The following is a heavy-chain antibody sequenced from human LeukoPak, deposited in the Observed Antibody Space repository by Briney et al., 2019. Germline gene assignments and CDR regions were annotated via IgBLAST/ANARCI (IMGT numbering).Heavy chain of an antibody. CDR3: ASLNTYGYNYFDY. D-gene: IGHD5-18*01. J-gene: IGHJ4*02. CDR2: NYYSGST. CDR1: GGSINSYY. Sequence: PSETLSLTCTVSGGSINSYYWNWIRQPPGKGLECLGYNYYSGSTNYNPPLKSRVTISVDTSKNQFSLKLTSVTAADTAVYYCASLNTYGYNYFDYWGQGTLVTVSS. V-gene: IGHV4-59*01.